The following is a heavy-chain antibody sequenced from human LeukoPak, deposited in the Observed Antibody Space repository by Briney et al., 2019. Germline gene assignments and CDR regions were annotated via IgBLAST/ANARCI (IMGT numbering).Heavy chain of an antibody. CDR2: IDHSGRT. CDR3: ASKEYYYYGMDV. J-gene: IGHJ6*01. CDR1: GGSSSSSNW. Sequence: SGTLSLTCAVSGGSSSSSNWWNWVRQPPGKGLEWIGEIDHSGRTNYNPSLKSRVTISVDKSKNQISLKLSAVTAADTAVYYCASKEYYYYGMDVWGQGTTVTVSS. V-gene: IGHV4-4*02.